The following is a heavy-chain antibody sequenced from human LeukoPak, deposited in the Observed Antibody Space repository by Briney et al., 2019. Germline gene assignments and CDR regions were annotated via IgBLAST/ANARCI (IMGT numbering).Heavy chain of an antibody. CDR2: INPSGGST. Sequence: AAVKVSCKGSGYTFTSYYMHGVGQAPGQGGEGVGIINPSGGSTRYAQKFQGRVTITRDTSTSTVYMELSSLRSEDTAVYYCARIGFDAFDIWGQGTMVTVSS. J-gene: IGHJ3*02. V-gene: IGHV1-46*01. CDR1: GYTFTSYY. CDR3: ARIGFDAFDI.